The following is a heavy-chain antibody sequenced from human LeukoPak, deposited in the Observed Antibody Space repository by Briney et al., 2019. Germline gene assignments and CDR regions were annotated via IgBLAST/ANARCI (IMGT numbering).Heavy chain of an antibody. Sequence: PGGSLRLSCVASGFTVSSTYMSWVRQAPGKGLEWLSLIYGAGNTFYADSVKGRFSISRDNSKNTLYLQMDSLRAEDTAVYYCARGVVGTIPPDYWGQGTLVTVSS. CDR3: ARGVVGTIPPDY. D-gene: IGHD1-26*01. CDR1: GFTVSSTY. J-gene: IGHJ4*02. CDR2: IYGAGNT. V-gene: IGHV3-53*01.